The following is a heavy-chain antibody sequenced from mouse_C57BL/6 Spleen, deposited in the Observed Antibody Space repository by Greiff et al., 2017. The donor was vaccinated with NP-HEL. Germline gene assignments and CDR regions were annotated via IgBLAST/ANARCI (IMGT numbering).Heavy chain of an antibody. D-gene: IGHD1-1*01. CDR2: IYPGDGDT. CDR1: GYAFSSSW. Sequence: VMLVESGPELVKPGASVKISCKASGYAFSSSWMNWVKQRPGKGLEWIGRIYPGDGDTNYNGKFKGKATLTADKSSSTAYMQLSSLTSEDSAVYFCARGDIIYYYGSKGGYFDYWGQGTTLTVSS. J-gene: IGHJ2*01. V-gene: IGHV1-82*01. CDR3: ARGDIIYYYGSKGGYFDY.